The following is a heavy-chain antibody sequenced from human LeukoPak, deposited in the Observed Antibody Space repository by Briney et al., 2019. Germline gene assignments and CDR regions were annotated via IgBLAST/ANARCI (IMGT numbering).Heavy chain of an antibody. CDR1: GGSFSSFS. J-gene: IGHJ5*01. CDR2: IIPSLGPP. Sequence: ASVKVSCKTSGGSFSSFSLHWVRQAPGQGLEWMGGIIPSLGPPNYAQRFQGRVTITADISTSTAYMEVNSLTSEDTAFYFCARAETGYTSSWYFMSQQWWFVSWGQGTLVTVSS. V-gene: IGHV1-69*10. D-gene: IGHD6-13*01. CDR3: ARAETGYTSSWYFMSQQWWFVS.